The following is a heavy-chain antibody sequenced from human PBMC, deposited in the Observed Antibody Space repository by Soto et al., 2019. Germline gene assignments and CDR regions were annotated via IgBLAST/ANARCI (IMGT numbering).Heavy chain of an antibody. CDR3: ARQRLWGTSGYYYFEN. V-gene: IGHV5-51*01. J-gene: IGHJ4*02. CDR2: IYPGDSDT. Sequence: PGESLKISCKGSGHIFSNYWIGWVRQMPGKVLEWVGIIYPGDSDTRYSPSSQGQVTITVDKSINTAYLQWSRLKASDTAIYYCARQRLWGTSGYYYFENWGQGTLVTVSS. CDR1: GHIFSNYW. D-gene: IGHD3-22*01.